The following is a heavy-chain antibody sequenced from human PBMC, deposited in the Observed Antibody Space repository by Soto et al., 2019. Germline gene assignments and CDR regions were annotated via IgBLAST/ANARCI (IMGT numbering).Heavy chain of an antibody. D-gene: IGHD3-3*01. J-gene: IGHJ5*02. Sequence: LSLTCTVSGGSVSSGSYYWSWIRQPPGKGLEWIGYIYYSGSTNYNPSLKSRVTISVDTSKNQFSLKLSSVTAADTAVYYCARSESYYDFWSGSINWFDPWGQGTLVTVSS. CDR2: IYYSGST. CDR3: ARSESYYDFWSGSINWFDP. CDR1: GGSVSSGSYY. V-gene: IGHV4-61*01.